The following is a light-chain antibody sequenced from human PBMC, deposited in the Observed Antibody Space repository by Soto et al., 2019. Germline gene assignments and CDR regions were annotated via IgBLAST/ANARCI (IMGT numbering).Light chain of an antibody. CDR1: QSISSN. J-gene: IGKJ2*01. Sequence: EIVMTQSPATLSASPGERATLSCRASQSISSNLAWYQQKPGQPPSLLIYGASTRATGIPARFSGSGSGTEFTLTISSLQSEDFAVYFCQQYNNWPRTFGQGTKLEFK. CDR3: QQYNNWPRT. CDR2: GAS. V-gene: IGKV3-15*01.